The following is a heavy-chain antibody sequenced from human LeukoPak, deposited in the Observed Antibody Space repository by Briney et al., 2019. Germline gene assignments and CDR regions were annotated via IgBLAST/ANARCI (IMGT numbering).Heavy chain of an antibody. J-gene: IGHJ4*02. CDR3: AGGKYSMVRGVIIDYFDY. CDR2: IYHSGST. CDR1: GGSISSGGYS. Sequence: SQTLSLTCAVSGGSISSGGYSWSWIRQPPGKGLEWIVYIYHSGSTYYDPSLKSRVTISVDRSKNQFSLKLSSVTAADTAVYYCAGGKYSMVRGVIIDYFDYWGQGTLVTVSS. V-gene: IGHV4-30-2*01. D-gene: IGHD3-10*01.